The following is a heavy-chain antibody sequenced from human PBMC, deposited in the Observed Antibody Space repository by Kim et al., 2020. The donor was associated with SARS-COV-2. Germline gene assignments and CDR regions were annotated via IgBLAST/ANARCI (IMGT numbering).Heavy chain of an antibody. CDR3: ARDFRWFGELRSH. J-gene: IGHJ4*02. V-gene: IGHV1-69*13. D-gene: IGHD3-10*01. Sequence: SVKVSCKASGGTFSSYAISWVRQAPGQGLEWMGGIIPIFGTANYAQKFQGRVTITADESTSTAYMELSSLRSEDTAVYYCARDFRWFGELRSHWGQGTLVTVSS. CDR1: GGTFSSYA. CDR2: IIPIFGTA.